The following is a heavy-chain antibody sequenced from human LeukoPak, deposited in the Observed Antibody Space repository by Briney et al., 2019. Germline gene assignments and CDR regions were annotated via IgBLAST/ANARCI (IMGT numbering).Heavy chain of an antibody. Sequence: GGSLRLSCAASGFTFSSYGMNWVRQAPGKGLEWVSSISSSSSYIYYADSVKGRFTISRDNAKNSLYLQMNSLRAEDTAVYYCARIAAAGYYFDYWGQGTLVTVSS. D-gene: IGHD6-13*01. V-gene: IGHV3-21*01. CDR1: GFTFSSYG. CDR3: ARIAAAGYYFDY. CDR2: ISSSSSYI. J-gene: IGHJ4*02.